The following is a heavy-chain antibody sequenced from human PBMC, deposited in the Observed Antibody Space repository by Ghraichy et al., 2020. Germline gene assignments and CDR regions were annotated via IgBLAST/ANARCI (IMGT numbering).Heavy chain of an antibody. CDR1: GFAFDDFA. CDR2: ITWNGDSS. Sequence: GRSLRLSCAASGFAFDDFAMQWVRQAPGKGPEWVSVITWNGDSSSYADSVKGRFTISRDNNNYSLFLQMTSLRVEDTALYYCVKGGRYDLWSGYSWGQGTLVTVSS. J-gene: IGHJ4*02. V-gene: IGHV3-43D*03. D-gene: IGHD3-3*01. CDR3: VKGGRYDLWSGYS.